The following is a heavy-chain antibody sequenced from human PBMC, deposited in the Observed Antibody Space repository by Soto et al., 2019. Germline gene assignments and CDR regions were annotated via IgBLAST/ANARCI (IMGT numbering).Heavy chain of an antibody. V-gene: IGHV4-39*01. D-gene: IGHD5-12*01. CDR1: GGSISSSSYY. J-gene: IGHJ1*01. Sequence: SETLSLTCTVSGGSISSSSYYWGWIRQPPGKGLEWIGSIYYSGSTYYNPSLKSRVTISVDTSKNQFSLKLSSVTAAETAVYYCARHLSGWLHPEYFQHWGQGTLVTVSS. CDR3: ARHLSGWLHPEYFQH. CDR2: IYYSGST.